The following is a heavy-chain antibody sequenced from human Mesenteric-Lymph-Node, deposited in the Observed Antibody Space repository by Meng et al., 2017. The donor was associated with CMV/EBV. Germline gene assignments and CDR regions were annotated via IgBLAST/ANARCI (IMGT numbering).Heavy chain of an antibody. CDR2: INLGGIT. Sequence: SETLSLTCAVYGGSFSDYYWSWIRQPPGKGLEWIGKINLGGITVYSPSLKSRVTISVDTSKNQFSLNLSSVTTADTALYYCARVSIYDYYYSMDVWGQGTTVTVSS. J-gene: IGHJ6*02. CDR3: ARVSIYDYYYSMDV. D-gene: IGHD3-16*01. V-gene: IGHV4-34*01. CDR1: GGSFSDYY.